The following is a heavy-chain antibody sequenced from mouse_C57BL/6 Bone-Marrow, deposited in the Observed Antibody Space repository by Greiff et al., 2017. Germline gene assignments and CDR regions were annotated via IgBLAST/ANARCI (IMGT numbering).Heavy chain of an antibody. CDR3: ASADYYGSSPYWYFDV. Sequence: EVQLQQSGPELVKPGASVKISCKASGYTFTDYYMNWVKQSHGKSLEWIGDINPNNGGTSYNQKFKGKATLTVDKSSSTAYMELRSLTSEDSAVYYCASADYYGSSPYWYFDVWGTGTTVPVSS. V-gene: IGHV1-26*01. CDR1: GYTFTDYY. CDR2: INPNNGGT. D-gene: IGHD1-1*01. J-gene: IGHJ1*03.